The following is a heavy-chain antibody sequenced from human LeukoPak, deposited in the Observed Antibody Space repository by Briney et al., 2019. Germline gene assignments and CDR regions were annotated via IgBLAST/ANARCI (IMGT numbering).Heavy chain of an antibody. CDR2: IGPNSGGT. Sequence: SVTVSCKASGYTFTGYYIHWLRQAPGQGLEWMGWIGPNSGGTNYAQKFQGRVTMTRDTSINTAYMELNRLKFDNTAVYYCARGTMNLDSWGEGNLVTVSS. J-gene: IGHJ4*02. CDR3: ARGTMNLDS. D-gene: IGHD3-22*01. CDR1: GYTFTGYY. V-gene: IGHV1-2*02.